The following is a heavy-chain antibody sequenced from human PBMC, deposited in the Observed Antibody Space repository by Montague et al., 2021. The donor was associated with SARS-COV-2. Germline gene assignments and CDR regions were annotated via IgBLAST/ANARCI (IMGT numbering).Heavy chain of an antibody. Sequence: TLSLTCTVSGGSISSGGYYWIWLRQHPGKGLEWIGYIYYSGSTYYNPSLKSRVTISVDTSKTQFSLKLTSVTAADAAVYSCARLNAGYCSGGSCYWGTGFDYWGQGTLVTVSS. V-gene: IGHV4-31*03. D-gene: IGHD2-15*01. J-gene: IGHJ4*02. CDR1: GGSISSGGYY. CDR2: IYYSGST. CDR3: ARLNAGYCSGGSCYWGTGFDY.